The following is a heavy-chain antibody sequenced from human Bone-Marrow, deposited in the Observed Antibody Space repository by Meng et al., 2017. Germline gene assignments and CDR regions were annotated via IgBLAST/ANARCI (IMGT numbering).Heavy chain of an antibody. D-gene: IGHD3-10*01. CDR3: ARGGLWFANWFDP. CDR2: IYYSGST. CDR1: GGSISSYY. V-gene: IGHV4-59*01. Sequence: GSLRLSCTVSGGSISSYYWSWIRQPPGKGLEWIGYIYYSGSTNYNPSLKSRVTISVDTSKNQFSLKLSSVNAADTAVYYCARGGLWFANWFDPWGQRTLVTVSS. J-gene: IGHJ5*02.